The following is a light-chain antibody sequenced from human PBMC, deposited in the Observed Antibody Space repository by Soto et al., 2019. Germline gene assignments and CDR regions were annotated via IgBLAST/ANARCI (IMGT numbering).Light chain of an antibody. CDR2: DVS. Sequence: QSALTQPRSVSGSPGQSVTISCTGTSSDVGGYNYVSWYQQHPGKAPKLMIYDVSKRPSGVPDRFSGSKSGNTASLTISGLQAEDEADYYCSSYAGSYTVFGTGTELTVL. CDR1: SSDVGGYNY. V-gene: IGLV2-11*01. CDR3: SSYAGSYTV. J-gene: IGLJ1*01.